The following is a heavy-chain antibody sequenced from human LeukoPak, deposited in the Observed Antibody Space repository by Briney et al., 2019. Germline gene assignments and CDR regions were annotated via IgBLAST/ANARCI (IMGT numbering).Heavy chain of an antibody. V-gene: IGHV3-30*18. CDR3: AKDLTFPVAGPADY. D-gene: IGHD6-19*01. CDR2: ISYDGSNK. Sequence: GGSLRLSCAASGFTFSSYGMHWVRQAPGKGLEWVAVISYDGSNKYYADSVKGRFTISRDNSKNTLYLQMNSLRAEDTAVYYCAKDLTFPVAGPADYWGQGTLVTVSS. CDR1: GFTFSSYG. J-gene: IGHJ4*02.